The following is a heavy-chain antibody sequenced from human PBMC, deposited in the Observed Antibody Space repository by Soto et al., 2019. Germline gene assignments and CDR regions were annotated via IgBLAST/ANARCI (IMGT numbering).Heavy chain of an antibody. V-gene: IGHV1-69*01. CDR1: GGTFSSYA. CDR3: XXXXXXXXXXXYYGMDV. J-gene: IGHJ6*02. Sequence: QVQLVQSGAEVKKPGSSVKVSCKASGGTFSSYAISWVRQAPGQGLEWMGGIIPIFGTANYAQKFQGRVTITADESTXXXYXXXXXXXXXXXXXXXXXXXXXXXXXXXYYGMDVWGQGTTVTVSS. CDR2: IIPIFGTA.